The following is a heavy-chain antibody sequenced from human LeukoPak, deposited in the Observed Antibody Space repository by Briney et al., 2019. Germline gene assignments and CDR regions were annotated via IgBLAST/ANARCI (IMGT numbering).Heavy chain of an antibody. J-gene: IGHJ4*02. CDR1: GYTFSSYH. CDR2: INTYDGNT. CDR3: ARDFATLYFDY. V-gene: IGHV1-18*01. Sequence: ASVQVSCKASGYTFSSYHVSWVRQAPGQGLEWMGWINTYDGNTNYAQNFQGRVAMTTDTSTSTAYMELRSLRSDDTAVYYCARDFATLYFDYWGQGTLVTVSS. D-gene: IGHD2-15*01.